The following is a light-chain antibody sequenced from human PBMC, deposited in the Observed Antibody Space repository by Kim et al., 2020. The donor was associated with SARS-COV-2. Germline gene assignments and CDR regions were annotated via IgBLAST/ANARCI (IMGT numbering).Light chain of an antibody. V-gene: IGKV1-5*01. J-gene: IGKJ4*01. CDR2: DDL. CDR1: QSIGTW. CDR3: QQYNSYPLT. Sequence: GDRVTITCRDSQSIGTWLVWYQLKPGKAPELLIYDDLSLESGVPSRFSGSVSGTEFTLTISSLQPDDCATYCCQQYNSYPLTFGGGTTV.